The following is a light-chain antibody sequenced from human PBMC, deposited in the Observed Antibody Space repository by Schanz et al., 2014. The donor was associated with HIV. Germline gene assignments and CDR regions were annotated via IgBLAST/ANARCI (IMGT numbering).Light chain of an antibody. J-gene: IGLJ3*02. Sequence: QSVLTQPPSASGTPGQRVTISCSGSSSNIGSNFGYWYQQLPGTAPRLLIHNDNQRPSGVPDRFTGSKSDITASLTISGLQAEDEGDYYCSSYTSSSTWVFGGGTKLTV. V-gene: IGLV1-44*01. CDR2: NDN. CDR1: SSNIGSNF. CDR3: SSYTSSSTWV.